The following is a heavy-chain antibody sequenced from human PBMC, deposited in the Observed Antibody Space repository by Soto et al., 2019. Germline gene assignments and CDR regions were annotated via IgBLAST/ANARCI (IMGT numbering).Heavy chain of an antibody. CDR1: GGTFSSYA. Sequence: QVQLVQSGAEVKKPGSSVKVSCKASGGTFSSYAISWVRQAPGQGLEWMGGIIPIFGTANYAQKFQGRVTIPADKSTSPAYMELSSLRPEDTAVYYCARDRIAARPGKHYDYGMDVWGQGTTLTVSS. D-gene: IGHD6-6*01. V-gene: IGHV1-69*06. CDR2: IIPIFGTA. CDR3: ARDRIAARPGKHYDYGMDV. J-gene: IGHJ6*02.